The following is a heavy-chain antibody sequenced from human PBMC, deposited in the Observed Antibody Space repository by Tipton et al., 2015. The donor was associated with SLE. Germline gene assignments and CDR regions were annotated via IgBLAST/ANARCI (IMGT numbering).Heavy chain of an antibody. D-gene: IGHD4-11*01. CDR1: GGSIRSSSYY. J-gene: IGHJ2*01. V-gene: IGHV4-39*07. Sequence: TLSLTCTVSGGSIRSSSYYWGWIRQPQGKGLEWIASVYNSGTANYNPSLQSRVTMSVDTSKNHFSLRLLSVTAAATAVYYCARESLNPVTTVHYYFALWGRGTLVTVSP. CDR2: VYNSGTA. CDR3: ARESLNPVTTVHYYFAL.